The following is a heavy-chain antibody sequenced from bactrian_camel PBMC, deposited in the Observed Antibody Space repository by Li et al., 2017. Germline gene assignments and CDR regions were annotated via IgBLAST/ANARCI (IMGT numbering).Heavy chain of an antibody. CDR1: GLNFHATS. D-gene: IGHD2*01. V-gene: IGHV3S60*01. CDR2: ISRAGGTV. CDR3: QPDGSTWCEKQY. Sequence: HVQLVESGGGLVQAGGSLSISCTATGLNFHATSMGWFRQASGKEREEVSCISRAGGTVSYADSVKGRFTLSRDKHKYTVYLQMNSVKPEDTAVYVCQPDGSTWCEKQYWGQGTQVTVS. J-gene: IGHJ4*01.